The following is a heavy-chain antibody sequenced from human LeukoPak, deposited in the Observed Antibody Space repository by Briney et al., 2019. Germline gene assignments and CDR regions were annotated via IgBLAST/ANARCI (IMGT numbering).Heavy chain of an antibody. CDR3: ARAARSTLGFDP. CDR2: ISADNGNT. Sequence: GASVKVSCKAAGYTFINYGISWVRQAPGQGLEWMGWISADNGNTRYGEQFQGRITMTTDTSTNTAYMELRSLRSDDTAVYYCARAARSTLGFDPWGQRTLVTVSS. CDR1: GYTFINYG. V-gene: IGHV1-18*01. J-gene: IGHJ5*02. D-gene: IGHD1-26*01.